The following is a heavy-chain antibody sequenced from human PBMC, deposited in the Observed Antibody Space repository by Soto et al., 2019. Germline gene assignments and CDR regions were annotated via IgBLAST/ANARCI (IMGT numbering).Heavy chain of an antibody. J-gene: IGHJ4*02. D-gene: IGHD5-18*01. CDR1: GGSFSGHY. CDR2: IDHSGRT. V-gene: IGHV4-34*01. Sequence: QVQLQQWGAGLLKPSETMSLTCDVYGGSFSGHYWNWIRQSPEKGLEWIGEIDHSGRTSFNPSLESRVTXXVXTXXDQCSLKLSAVTAADTAVYYCARGGRYSHGPSLDYWGQGTLVTVSS. CDR3: ARGGRYSHGPSLDY.